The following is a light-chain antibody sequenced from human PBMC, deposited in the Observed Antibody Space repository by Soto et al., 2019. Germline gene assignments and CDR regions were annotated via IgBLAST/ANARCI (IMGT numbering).Light chain of an antibody. CDR1: QSVLYSSNNKSY. V-gene: IGKV4-1*01. Sequence: DNVMTQSPDSLAVSLGERATIDCMSSQSVLYSSNNKSYLAWYQQKPGQPPKLLIYWASTGESGVPDRFSGSGSGTDFTLTISSLQAEDVAVYDCQQYCSPPTFGQGTKVEI. CDR2: WAS. CDR3: QQYCSPPT. J-gene: IGKJ1*01.